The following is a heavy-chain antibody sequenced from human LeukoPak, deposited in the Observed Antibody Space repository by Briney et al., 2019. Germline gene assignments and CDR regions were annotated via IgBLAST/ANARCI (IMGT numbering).Heavy chain of an antibody. CDR2: IYYSGST. D-gene: IGHD3-22*01. V-gene: IGHV4-39*01. CDR1: GGSISSSSYY. Sequence: SETLSLTCTVSGGSISSSSYYWGWIRQPPGKGLEWIGSIYYSGSTYYNPSLKSRVTISVDTSKNQFSLKLSSVTAADTAVYSCAKRGYDSSGYYYNWFDPWGQGTLVTVSS. J-gene: IGHJ5*02. CDR3: AKRGYDSSGYYYNWFDP.